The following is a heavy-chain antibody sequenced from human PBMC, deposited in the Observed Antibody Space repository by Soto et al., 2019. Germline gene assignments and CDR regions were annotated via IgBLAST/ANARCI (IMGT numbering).Heavy chain of an antibody. V-gene: IGHV3-74*01. CDR3: ARVAYSYGCDI. J-gene: IGHJ3*02. D-gene: IGHD5-18*01. Sequence: EVQLVESGGGLVQPGGSLRLSCVASGFTFNNNWMYWVRQAPGKGLVWVSRINSDGSRTNYAESVKGRFTIYRDNAKNTLYLQMNSLRAEDTAVYYCARVAYSYGCDIWGQGTMVTVSS. CDR2: INSDGSRT. CDR1: GFTFNNNW.